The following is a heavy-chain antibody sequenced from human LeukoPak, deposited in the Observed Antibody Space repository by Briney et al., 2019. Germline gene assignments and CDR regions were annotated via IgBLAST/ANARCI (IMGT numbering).Heavy chain of an antibody. CDR1: GFTSSSYA. V-gene: IGHV3-23*01. Sequence: GGSLRLSCAASGFTSSSYAMSWVRQAPGEGLEWVSAISGSGGSTYYADSVKGRFTISRDNSKNTLYLQMNSLRAEDTAVYYCANDPHSPYCSGGSCYSDYWGQGTLVTVSS. J-gene: IGHJ4*02. D-gene: IGHD2-15*01. CDR3: ANDPHSPYCSGGSCYSDY. CDR2: ISGSGGST.